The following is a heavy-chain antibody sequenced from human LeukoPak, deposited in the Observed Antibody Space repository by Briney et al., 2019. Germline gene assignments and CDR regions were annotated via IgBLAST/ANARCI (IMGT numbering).Heavy chain of an antibody. Sequence: GGSLRLSCAASGCTFSSYSMNWVRQAPGKGLEWVSSISSSSSYIYYADSVKGRFTISRDNAKNSLYLQMNSLRAEDTAVYYCARDHNSYDGGYYYYMDVCGNETTVTVSS. CDR3: ARDHNSYDGGYYYYMDV. D-gene: IGHD2-8*01. CDR1: GCTFSSYS. V-gene: IGHV3-21*01. J-gene: IGHJ6*03. CDR2: ISSSSSYI.